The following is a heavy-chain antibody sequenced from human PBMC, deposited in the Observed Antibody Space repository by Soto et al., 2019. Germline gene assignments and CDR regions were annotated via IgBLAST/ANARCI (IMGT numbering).Heavy chain of an antibody. CDR1: GVSISSYY. CDR2: IYYSGST. J-gene: IGHJ3*02. Sequence: PSETLSLTCTVSGVSISSYYWSWIRQPPGKGLEWIGYIYYSGSTNYNPSLKSRVTISVDTSKNQFSLKLSSVTAADTAVYYCARNIAAFPPNDAFDIWGQGTMVTVSS. D-gene: IGHD6-13*01. CDR3: ARNIAAFPPNDAFDI. V-gene: IGHV4-59*01.